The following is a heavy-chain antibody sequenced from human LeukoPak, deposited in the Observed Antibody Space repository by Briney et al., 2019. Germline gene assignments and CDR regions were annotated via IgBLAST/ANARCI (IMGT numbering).Heavy chain of an antibody. Sequence: GGSLRLSCVASGFTFSNYAMSWVRQAPGKGLEWVSAISGSGGSTYYADSVKGRFTISRDNSKNTLYLQMNSLRAEDTAVYYCASVGYDFWSGYYDDYWGQGTLVTVSS. CDR3: ASVGYDFWSGYYDDY. J-gene: IGHJ4*02. CDR2: ISGSGGST. CDR1: GFTFSNYA. V-gene: IGHV3-23*01. D-gene: IGHD3-3*01.